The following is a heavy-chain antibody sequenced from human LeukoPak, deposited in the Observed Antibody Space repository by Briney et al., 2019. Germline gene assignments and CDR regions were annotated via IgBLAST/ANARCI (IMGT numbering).Heavy chain of an antibody. D-gene: IGHD6-13*01. CDR3: AREYSNSWDISISIDHGNYYYGMDV. Sequence: SQTLSFTCAISGDSVSSNSAAWNWIRQSPSRGLEWLGRTYYRSKWYNDYAVSVKSRITINPDTSKNQFSLQLNSVTPEDTAVYYCAREYSNSWDISISIDHGNYYYGMDVWGQGTTVTVSS. V-gene: IGHV6-1*01. CDR1: GDSVSSNSAA. CDR2: TYYRSKWYN. J-gene: IGHJ6*02.